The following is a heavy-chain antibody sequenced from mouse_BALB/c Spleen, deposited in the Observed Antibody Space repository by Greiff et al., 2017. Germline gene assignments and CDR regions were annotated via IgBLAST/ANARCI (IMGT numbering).Heavy chain of an antibody. V-gene: IGHV5-6-4*01. Sequence: DVMLVESGGGLVKPGGSLKLSCAASGFTFSSYTMSWVRQTPEKTLEWVATISSGGSYTYYPDSVKGRFTISRDNAKNTLYLQMSSLKSEDTAMYYCTRANNTTATPWDCDGGGAGTTVT. CDR2: ISSGGSYT. CDR1: GFTFSSYT. D-gene: IGHD1-2*01. CDR3: TRANNTTATPWDCDG. J-gene: IGHJ1*01.